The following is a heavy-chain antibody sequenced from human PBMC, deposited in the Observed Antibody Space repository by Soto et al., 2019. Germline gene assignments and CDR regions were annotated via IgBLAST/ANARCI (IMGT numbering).Heavy chain of an antibody. V-gene: IGHV4-31*03. CDR2: IYYSGST. D-gene: IGHD5-18*01. CDR3: ARDLVVGRYSYGYRLAAFDI. J-gene: IGHJ3*02. Sequence: PSETLSLTCTVSGGSISSGGYYWSWIRQHPGKGLEWIGYIYYSGSTYYNPSLKSRVTISVDTSKNQFSLKLSSVTAADTAVYYCARDLVVGRYSYGYRLAAFDIWGQGTMVTVSS. CDR1: GGSISSGGYY.